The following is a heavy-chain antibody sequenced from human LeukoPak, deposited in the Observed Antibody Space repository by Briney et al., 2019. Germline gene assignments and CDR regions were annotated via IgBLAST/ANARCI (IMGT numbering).Heavy chain of an antibody. CDR1: GFSFSSYT. D-gene: IGHD2-2*01. J-gene: IGHJ5*02. CDR3: ARDGGVVDYCSSTSCPIQDWFDP. Sequence: PGGSLRLSCAASGFSFSSYTVNWVRQAPGKGLEWVSYISSSSSTIYYADSVKGRFTISRDNAKNSLYLQMNSLRAEDTAVYYCARDGGVVDYCSSTSCPIQDWFDPWGQGTLVTVSS. V-gene: IGHV3-48*01. CDR2: ISSSSSTI.